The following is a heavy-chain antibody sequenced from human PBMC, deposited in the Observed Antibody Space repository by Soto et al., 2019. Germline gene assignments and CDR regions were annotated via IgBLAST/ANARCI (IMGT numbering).Heavy chain of an antibody. D-gene: IGHD3-10*01. CDR3: ARAMVRGVIMILRDDY. J-gene: IGHJ4*02. CDR2: INHSGST. V-gene: IGHV4-34*01. Sequence: SETLSLTCAVYGGSFSGYYWSWIRQPPGKGLEWIGEINHSGSTNYNPSLKSRVTISVDTSKNQFSLKLSSVTAADTAVYYCARAMVRGVIMILRDDYWGQGTLVTVSS. CDR1: GGSFSGYY.